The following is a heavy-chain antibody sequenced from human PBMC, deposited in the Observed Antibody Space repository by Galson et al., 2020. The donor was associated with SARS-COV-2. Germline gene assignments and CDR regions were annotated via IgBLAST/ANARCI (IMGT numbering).Heavy chain of an antibody. CDR2: IDWDEDK. V-gene: IGHV2-70*11. CDR1: GFSLSNSGMC. J-gene: IGHJ4*02. Sequence: ESGPPLVKPTQTLTLTCTFSGFSLSNSGMCVHWLRQPPGQALAWLARIDWDEDKYYTTSLKTRLTISKDTSKNQVVLTMTNMDPVDTATYYCARIDSSGCRGNYWGQGTLVTGSS. D-gene: IGHD6-19*01. CDR3: ARIDSSGCRGNY.